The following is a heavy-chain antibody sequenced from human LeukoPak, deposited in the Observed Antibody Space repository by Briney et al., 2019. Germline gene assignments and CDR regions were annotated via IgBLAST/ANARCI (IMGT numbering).Heavy chain of an antibody. CDR1: GFTFSDYY. D-gene: IGHD3-22*01. CDR2: ISSSGSTI. CDR3: ARAVAYYYDSSGYRIAPPDFDY. Sequence: GGSLRLSCAASGFTFSDYYMSWIRQAPGKGLEWVSYISSSGSTIYYADSVKGRFTISRDNAKNSLYLQMNSLRAEDTAVYYCARAVAYYYDSSGYRIAPPDFDYWGQGTLVTVSS. V-gene: IGHV3-11*01. J-gene: IGHJ4*02.